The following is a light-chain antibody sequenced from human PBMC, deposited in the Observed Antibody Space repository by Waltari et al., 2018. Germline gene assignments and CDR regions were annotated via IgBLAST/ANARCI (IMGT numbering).Light chain of an antibody. Sequence: QSALTQPASVSGSPAPSLTISCTGTSSDVGFWNYVSWYQHHPGKAPKVMIYGVSKRPSGVSDRFSGSKSGNTASLTISVLQAEDEAGYYCSSYTSSRTWVFGGGTRLTVL. CDR3: SSYTSSRTWV. CDR2: GVS. J-gene: IGLJ3*02. V-gene: IGLV2-14*03. CDR1: SSDVGFWNY.